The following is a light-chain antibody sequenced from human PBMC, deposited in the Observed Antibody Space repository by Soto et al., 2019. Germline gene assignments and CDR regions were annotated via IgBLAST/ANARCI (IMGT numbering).Light chain of an antibody. CDR2: DAS. J-gene: IGKJ1*01. Sequence: DIQMTQSPSTLSASVGDRVTITCRASQSISSWLAWYQQKPGKAPKLLIYDASSLESGVPSRFSGSRSGTEVTLTISSRQPDDFETYYGQQYNSYPWTFGQGTKV. CDR1: QSISSW. CDR3: QQYNSYPWT. V-gene: IGKV1-5*01.